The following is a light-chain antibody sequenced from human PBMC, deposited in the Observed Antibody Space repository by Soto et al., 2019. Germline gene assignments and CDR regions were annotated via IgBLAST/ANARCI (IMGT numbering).Light chain of an antibody. CDR1: SNDVGGYNY. Sequence: QSVLTQPASVSGSPGQSITISCTGTSNDVGGYNYVSWYQQHPGKAPKLMIYEVSNWPSGVSNRFSGSKSGKTASLTISGLQAENEADYYCSSYTNSNTQVFGGGTKLTVL. CDR2: EVS. V-gene: IGLV2-14*01. J-gene: IGLJ3*02. CDR3: SSYTNSNTQV.